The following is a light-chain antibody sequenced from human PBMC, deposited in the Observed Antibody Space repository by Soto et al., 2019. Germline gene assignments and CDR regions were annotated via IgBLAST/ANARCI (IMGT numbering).Light chain of an antibody. CDR3: QSYDSSLSGWV. CDR1: SSNIGAGYD. V-gene: IGLV1-40*01. CDR2: GNS. Sequence: QSVLTQPPSVSGAPGQRVTISCTGSSSNIGAGYDVHWYQQVPGTAPKLHIYGNSNRPSGVPDRFSGSKSGTSASLAITGLQAEDEADYYCQSYDSSLSGWVFGGGTKLTVL. J-gene: IGLJ3*02.